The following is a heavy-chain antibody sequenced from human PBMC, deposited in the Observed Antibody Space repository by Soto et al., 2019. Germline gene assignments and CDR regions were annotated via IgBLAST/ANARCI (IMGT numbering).Heavy chain of an antibody. CDR1: GYTFTSYD. Sequence: ASVKVSCKASGYTFTSYDINWVRQATGQGLEWMGWMNPSSGNTGYAQKLQGRVTMTRNTSISTAYMELSSLRSEDTAVYYCARRRSIEAPNGYWFDPWGQGTLVTVSS. D-gene: IGHD6-6*01. V-gene: IGHV1-8*01. CDR3: ARRRSIEAPNGYWFDP. J-gene: IGHJ5*02. CDR2: MNPSSGNT.